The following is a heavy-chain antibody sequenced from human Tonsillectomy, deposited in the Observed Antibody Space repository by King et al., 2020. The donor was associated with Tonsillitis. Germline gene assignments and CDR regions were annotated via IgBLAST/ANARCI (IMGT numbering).Heavy chain of an antibody. CDR3: AKGSTKYSSSWFTEKPYYFDS. V-gene: IGHV3-43*02. J-gene: IGHJ4*02. CDR2: ISGDGGRT. CDR1: GFTFDDYA. D-gene: IGHD6-13*01. Sequence: VQLEESGGGVVQPGGSLRLSCAASGFTFDDYAMHWVRQAPGKGLEWVSLISGDGGRTYYADSVKGRFTISRDNSKNSLYLQMNSLRTEDTALYYCAKGSTKYSSSWFTEKPYYFDSWGQGTLVTVSS.